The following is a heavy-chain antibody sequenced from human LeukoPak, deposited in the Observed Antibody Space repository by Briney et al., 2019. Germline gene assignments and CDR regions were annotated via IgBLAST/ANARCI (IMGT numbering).Heavy chain of an antibody. D-gene: IGHD2-2*01. CDR2: INTDGSVT. CDR1: GFTFSKYW. CDR3: ARTGYCSSTSCSAGFDP. Sequence: GGSLRLSCAASGFTFSKYWMNWVRQAPGKGLVWVSRINTDGSVTTYADPVKGRFTVSRDNAKNTLYLQMNSLRAEDTAIYYCARTGYCSSTSCSAGFDPWGQGTLVTVSS. J-gene: IGHJ5*02. V-gene: IGHV3-74*01.